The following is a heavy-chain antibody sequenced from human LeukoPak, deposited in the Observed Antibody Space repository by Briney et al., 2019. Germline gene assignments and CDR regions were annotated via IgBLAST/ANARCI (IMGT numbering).Heavy chain of an antibody. Sequence: PGGSLRLSCAASGFTFSSYSMNWVRQAPGKGLEWVSAISGSGGSTYYADSVKGRFTISRDNSKNTLYLQMNSLRAEDTAVYYCAKVGYGDYGYFDLWGRGTLVTVSS. J-gene: IGHJ2*01. V-gene: IGHV3-23*01. CDR3: AKVGYGDYGYFDL. D-gene: IGHD4-17*01. CDR1: GFTFSSYS. CDR2: ISGSGGST.